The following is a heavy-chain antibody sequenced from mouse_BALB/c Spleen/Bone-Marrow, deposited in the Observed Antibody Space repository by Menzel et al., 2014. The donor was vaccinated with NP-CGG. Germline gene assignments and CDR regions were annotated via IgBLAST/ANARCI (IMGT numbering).Heavy chain of an antibody. CDR2: IFPGNRDT. CDR1: GYSFTSYW. J-gene: IGHJ4*01. CDR3: SYGYDYYAMDY. D-gene: IGHD2-2*01. Sequence: EVQLQQSGTVLARPGASEKMSCKASGYSFTSYWMHWVKQRPGQGLEWIGAIFPGNRDTSYKQKFKGKAKLTAFTSASTAYTELSSLTNEDSAVYYCSYGYDYYAMDYWGQGTSVTVSS. V-gene: IGHV1-5*01.